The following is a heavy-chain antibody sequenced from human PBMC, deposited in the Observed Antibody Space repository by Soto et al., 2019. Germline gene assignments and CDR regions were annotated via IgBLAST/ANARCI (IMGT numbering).Heavy chain of an antibody. Sequence: QVQLQESGPGLVKPSETLSLTCTVSGGSVSSGSYYWSWIRQPPGKGLEWIGYIYYSGSTNYNPSLKSRVTISVDTSKNQFSLKLSSVTAADTAVYYCARESDYYYYDMDVWGQGTTVTVSS. CDR2: IYYSGST. J-gene: IGHJ6*02. CDR1: GGSVSSGSYY. V-gene: IGHV4-61*01. CDR3: ARESDYYYYDMDV.